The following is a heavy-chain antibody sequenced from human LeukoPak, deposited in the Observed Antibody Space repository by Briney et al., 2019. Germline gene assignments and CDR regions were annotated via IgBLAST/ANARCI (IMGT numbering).Heavy chain of an antibody. J-gene: IGHJ3*02. Sequence: GASVKVSCKASGYTFTSYYMHWVRQAPGQGLEWMGIINPSGGSTSYAQKFQGRVTMTRDTSISTAYMELSRLRSDDTAVYYCARAAINYDFWSGYYRSDAFDIWGQGTMVTVSS. CDR3: ARAAINYDFWSGYYRSDAFDI. D-gene: IGHD3-3*01. CDR2: INPSGGST. CDR1: GYTFTSYY. V-gene: IGHV1-46*01.